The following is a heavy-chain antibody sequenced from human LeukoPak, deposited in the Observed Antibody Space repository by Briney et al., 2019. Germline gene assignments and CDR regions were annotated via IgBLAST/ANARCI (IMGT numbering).Heavy chain of an antibody. V-gene: IGHV3-11*06. CDR2: ISSSSYT. J-gene: IGHJ4*02. CDR3: ARVRYRYCGGDCYLFDY. CDR1: GFPFSDYY. Sequence: PGGSLRLSCAASGFPFSDYYMSWIRQAPGKGLEWVSYISSSSYTNYADSVKGRFTISRDNAKNSLYLQMNSLRAEDTAVYYCARVRYRYCGGDCYLFDYWGQGTLVTVSS. D-gene: IGHD2-21*02.